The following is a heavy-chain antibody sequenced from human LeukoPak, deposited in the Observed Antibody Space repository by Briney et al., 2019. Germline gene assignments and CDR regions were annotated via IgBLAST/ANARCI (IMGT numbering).Heavy chain of an antibody. Sequence: AGSLRLSCAGSGFTFSSYSMNWVRQAPGKGLEWVSSISSSSSYIYYADSVKGRFTISRDNAKNSLYLQMNSLRAEDTAVYYCARDMVRRRLRVDMMVVVTMPDFDYWGQGTLVTVSS. CDR2: ISSSSSYI. CDR1: GFTFSSYS. D-gene: IGHD3-22*01. V-gene: IGHV3-21*01. CDR3: ARDMVRRRLRVDMMVVVTMPDFDY. J-gene: IGHJ4*02.